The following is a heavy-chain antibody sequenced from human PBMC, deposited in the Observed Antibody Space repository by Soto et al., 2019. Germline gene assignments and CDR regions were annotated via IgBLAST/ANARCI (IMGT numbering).Heavy chain of an antibody. Sequence: QVQLVQSGAEVKKPGSSVKVSCKASGCTFSSYAISWVRHAPGQGLEWMGGLITIFGTANYAQKFQGRVTITADKSTTTAYMELSSLRAEDTAGYYCASLGYCSSTSCSDYWGQGTLVTVSS. D-gene: IGHD2-2*01. J-gene: IGHJ4*02. CDR2: LITIFGTA. CDR3: ASLGYCSSTSCSDY. CDR1: GCTFSSYA. V-gene: IGHV1-69*06.